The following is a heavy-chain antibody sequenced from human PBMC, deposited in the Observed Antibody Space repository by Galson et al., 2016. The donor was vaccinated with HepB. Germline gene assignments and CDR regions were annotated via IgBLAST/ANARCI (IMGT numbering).Heavy chain of an antibody. CDR3: ARDRYSSGRSPGHFEY. Sequence: SVKVSCKASGYTFTSYYLHWVRQAPGQGLEWMGIINPSGGYTNYAQKFQGRVTMTRDTSTSTVYMEVTSLRSEDTAVYYCARDRYSSGRSPGHFEYWGQGTLVTVSS. CDR1: GYTFTSYY. J-gene: IGHJ4*02. V-gene: IGHV1-46*01. CDR2: INPSGGYT. D-gene: IGHD6-19*01.